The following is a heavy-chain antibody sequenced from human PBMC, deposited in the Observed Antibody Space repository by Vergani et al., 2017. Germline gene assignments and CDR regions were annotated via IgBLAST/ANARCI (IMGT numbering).Heavy chain of an antibody. CDR1: GGSFTSYH. V-gene: IGHV4-34*01. CDR2: IDHTGRP. J-gene: IGHJ6*03. Sequence: QVQLQQWGGGLLKPSETLSLTCVVNGGSFTSYHWTWIRQSPGEGLEWVGDIDHTGRPDYNPSLKSRLTMSVDKSRNQFSLPLNSVTATDTAIYFCARVNTETNGHLYYYSYMDVWVQGTAVTVS. CDR3: ARVNTETNGHLYYYSYMDV. D-gene: IGHD4-11*01.